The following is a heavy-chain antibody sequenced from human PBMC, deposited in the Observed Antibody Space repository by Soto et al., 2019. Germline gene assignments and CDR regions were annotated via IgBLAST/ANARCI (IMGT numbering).Heavy chain of an antibody. CDR3: ARGHSTSGYDS. D-gene: IGHD6-6*01. CDR2: IHHSGST. Sequence: SETLSLTCSVYGASFSGYYWSWIRQSPGKGLEWIGEIHHSGSTHYNPSLKSRLTFSIDESQSQFYMMLTSVTAADTALYFCARGHSTSGYDSWGQGSLVTV. CDR1: GASFSGYY. J-gene: IGHJ4*02. V-gene: IGHV4-34*01.